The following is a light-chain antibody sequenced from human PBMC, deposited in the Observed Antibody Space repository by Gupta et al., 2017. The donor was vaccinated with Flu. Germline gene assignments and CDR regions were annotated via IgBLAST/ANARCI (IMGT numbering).Light chain of an antibody. CDR2: DAS. CDR3: QQRWT. V-gene: IGKV3-11*01. CDR1: QSVSSY. Sequence: EIVLTQSPAPLSLSPGERATLSCRASQSVSSYLSWYQQKPSQAPRPLIYDASNTATGIPARFSGGGSGTDFTLTISSLEPEDFAVYYCQQRWTFGQGTKVEIK. J-gene: IGKJ1*01.